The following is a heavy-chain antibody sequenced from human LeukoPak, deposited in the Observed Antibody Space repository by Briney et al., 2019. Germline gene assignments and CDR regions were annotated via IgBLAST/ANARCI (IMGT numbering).Heavy chain of an antibody. CDR1: GGSISSYY. CDR3: ARDRQYQLLKVLYNWFDP. V-gene: IGHV4-59*01. CDR2: IYYSGST. J-gene: IGHJ5*02. Sequence: SETLSLTCTVSGGSISSYYWSWIRQPPGKGLEWIGYIYYSGSTNYNPSLKSRVTISVDTSKNQFSLKLSSMTAEDTAVYYCARDRQYQLLKVLYNWFDPWGQGTLVTVSS. D-gene: IGHD2-2*01.